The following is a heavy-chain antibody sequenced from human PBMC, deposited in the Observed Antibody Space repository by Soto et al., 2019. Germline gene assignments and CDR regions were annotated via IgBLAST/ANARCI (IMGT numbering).Heavy chain of an antibody. Sequence: SETLSLTCTVSGASTSSDEYYWSWIRQPPGKGLEYIAYIYFRGITDYNPSLMSRVAISVDTSKNEFSVRLSSVTAADTAVYYCARLNGYCISTNCHGYYGMDVWGQGTTVTAP. V-gene: IGHV4-30-4*01. D-gene: IGHD2-2*03. CDR1: GASTSSDEYY. J-gene: IGHJ6*02. CDR2: IYFRGIT. CDR3: ARLNGYCISTNCHGYYGMDV.